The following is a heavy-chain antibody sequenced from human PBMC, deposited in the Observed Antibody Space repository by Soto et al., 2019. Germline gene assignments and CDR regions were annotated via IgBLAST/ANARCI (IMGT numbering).Heavy chain of an antibody. D-gene: IGHD2-2*01. CDR2: ISYDGSNK. Sequence: GGSLRLSCAASGFTFSSYAMHWVRQAPGKGLEWVAVISYDGSNKYYADSVKGRFTISRDNSKNTLYLQMNSLRAEDTAVYYFAREEDIVLVPAVRPMIEDYWGQGT. CDR3: AREEDIVLVPAVRPMIEDY. J-gene: IGHJ4*02. V-gene: IGHV3-30-3*01. CDR1: GFTFSSYA.